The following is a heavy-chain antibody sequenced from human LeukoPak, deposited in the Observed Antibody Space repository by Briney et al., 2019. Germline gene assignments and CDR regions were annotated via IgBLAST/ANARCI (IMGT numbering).Heavy chain of an antibody. V-gene: IGHV4-4*02. Sequence: PSGTLSLTCAVSGGSISSSNWWSWVRQPPGKGLEWIGEIYHSGSTNYNPSLKSRVTISVDTSKNQSSLKLSSVTAADTAVYYCARLYDYVSGFDYWGQGTLVTVSS. J-gene: IGHJ4*02. D-gene: IGHD3-16*01. CDR3: ARLYDYVSGFDY. CDR1: GGSISSSNW. CDR2: IYHSGST.